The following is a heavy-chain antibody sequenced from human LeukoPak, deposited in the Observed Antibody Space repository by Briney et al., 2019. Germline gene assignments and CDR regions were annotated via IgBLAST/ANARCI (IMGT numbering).Heavy chain of an antibody. CDR2: INHSGST. V-gene: IGHV4-34*01. J-gene: IGHJ6*02. CDR1: GGSFSGYY. CDR3: AREGGYSYGPYYYYYGMDV. D-gene: IGHD5-18*01. Sequence: PSETLSLTCAVYGGSFSGYYWSWTRQPPGKGLEWIGEINHSGSTNYNPSLKSRVTISVDTSKNQFSLKLSSVTAADTAVYYCAREGGYSYGPYYYYYGMDVWGQGTTVTVSS.